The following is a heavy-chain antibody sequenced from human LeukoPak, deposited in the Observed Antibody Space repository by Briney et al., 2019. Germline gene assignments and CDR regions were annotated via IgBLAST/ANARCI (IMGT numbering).Heavy chain of an antibody. J-gene: IGHJ4*02. CDR1: GFTFSSSA. CDR3: ARDLGSGLDRIVLYYFVY. CDR2: ISYDGTNK. V-gene: IGHV3-30-3*01. Sequence: GRSLRLSCAASGFTFSSSAMRWVRQAPGKGLEWVAVISYDGTNKYYADSVKGRFTISRDNSKNTLYLQMNSLRAEDTAVYYCARDLGSGLDRIVLYYFVYWGQGTLVTVSS. D-gene: IGHD6-19*01.